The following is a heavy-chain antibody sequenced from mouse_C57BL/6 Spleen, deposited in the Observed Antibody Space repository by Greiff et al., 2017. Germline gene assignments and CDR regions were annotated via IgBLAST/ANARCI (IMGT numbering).Heavy chain of an antibody. V-gene: IGHV1-53*01. Sequence: QVQLQQPGTELVKPGASVKLYCKASGYTFTSYWMHWVKQRPGQGLEWIGNINPSNGGTNYNEKFKSKATLTVDKSSSTAYMQLSSLTSEDSAVYYCVRSGPDGYHSFAYWGQGTLVTVSA. D-gene: IGHD2-3*01. J-gene: IGHJ3*01. CDR3: VRSGPDGYHSFAY. CDR1: GYTFTSYW. CDR2: INPSNGGT.